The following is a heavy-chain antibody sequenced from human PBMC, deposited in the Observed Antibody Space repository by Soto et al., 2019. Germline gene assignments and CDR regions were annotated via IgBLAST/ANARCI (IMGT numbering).Heavy chain of an antibody. CDR3: ALGGVALDY. CDR2: IYLDDDK. Sequence: QITLKESGPTLVKPTQTLTLTCTFSGFSLSTSGVGVGWIRQPPGKALEWLALIYLDDDKRYSPSLKSRLTMTKDTSKNQVVLTMTNMDPVDTATYYCALGGVALDYWGQGTLVTVSS. CDR1: GFSLSTSGVG. J-gene: IGHJ4*02. D-gene: IGHD3-10*01. V-gene: IGHV2-5*02.